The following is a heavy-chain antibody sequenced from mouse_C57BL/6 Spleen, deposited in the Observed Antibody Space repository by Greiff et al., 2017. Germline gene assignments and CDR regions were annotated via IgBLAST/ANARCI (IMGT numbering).Heavy chain of an antibody. CDR2: ISSGSSTI. D-gene: IGHD2-1*01. V-gene: IGHV5-17*01. CDR3: ARDGNYGRDAMDY. Sequence: EVKLVESGGGLVKPGGSLKLSCAASGFTFSDYGMHWVRQAPEKGLEWVAYISSGSSTIYYADTVKGRFTISRDNAKNTLFLQMTSLRSEDTAMYYCARDGNYGRDAMDYWGQGTSVTVSS. J-gene: IGHJ4*01. CDR1: GFTFSDYG.